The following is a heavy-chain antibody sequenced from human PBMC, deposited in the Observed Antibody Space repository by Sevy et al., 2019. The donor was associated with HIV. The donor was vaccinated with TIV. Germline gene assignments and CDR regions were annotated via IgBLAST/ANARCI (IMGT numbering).Heavy chain of an antibody. D-gene: IGHD1-26*01. CDR2: MNQDGTER. J-gene: IGHJ4*02. CDR3: VRVGLCGLSYCLDC. Sequence: GGSLRLSCAASGFTFSTYWMTWVRQAPGKGLEWVATMNQDGTERDYVDSVKGRFTISRDNTKTLLFLQMNSLSAEDTGVYYCVRVGLCGLSYCLDCWGQGTLVTVSS. V-gene: IGHV3-7*01. CDR1: GFTFSTYW.